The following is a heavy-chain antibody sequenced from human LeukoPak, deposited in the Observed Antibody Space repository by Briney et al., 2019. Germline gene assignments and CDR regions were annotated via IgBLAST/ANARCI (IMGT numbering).Heavy chain of an antibody. J-gene: IGHJ5*02. D-gene: IGHD3-10*01. CDR3: ARDSGTTGEVKFDP. V-gene: IGHV4-4*02. CDR2: IYHSGNT. Sequence: SETLSLTCAVSGGSISSSNWWSWVRQPPGKGLEWIGEIYHSGNTNYNPSLKSRVTMSVDTSKNQFSLKLSSVTAADTAVYYCARDSGTTGEVKFDPWGQGTLVTVSS. CDR1: GGSISSSNW.